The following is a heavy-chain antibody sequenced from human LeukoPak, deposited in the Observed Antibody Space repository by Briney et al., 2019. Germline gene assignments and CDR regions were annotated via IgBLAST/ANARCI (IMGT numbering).Heavy chain of an antibody. CDR1: GFTFSSYD. CDR2: IGTAGDT. J-gene: IGHJ6*02. Sequence: GGSLRLSCAASGFTFSSYDMHWVRQATGKGLEWVSAIGTAGDTYYPGSVKGRFTISRENAKNSLYLQMNSLRAGDTAVYYCARAERGIAVAGTEYYYYYYGMDVWGQETTVTVSS. CDR3: ARAERGIAVAGTEYYYYYYGMDV. V-gene: IGHV3-13*01. D-gene: IGHD6-19*01.